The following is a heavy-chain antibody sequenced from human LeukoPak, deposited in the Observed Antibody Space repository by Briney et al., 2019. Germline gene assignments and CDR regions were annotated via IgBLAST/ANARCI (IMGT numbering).Heavy chain of an antibody. CDR1: GFTFSSYW. Sequence: GGSLRLSCAASGFTFSSYWMSWVRQAPGKGLEWVANIKQDGSEKYYVDSVKGRFTISRDNAKNSLYLQMNSLRAEDTAVYYCARDHFIMITFGGVYDCWGQGTLVTVSS. V-gene: IGHV3-7*01. CDR3: ARDHFIMITFGGVYDC. J-gene: IGHJ4*02. D-gene: IGHD3-16*01. CDR2: IKQDGSEK.